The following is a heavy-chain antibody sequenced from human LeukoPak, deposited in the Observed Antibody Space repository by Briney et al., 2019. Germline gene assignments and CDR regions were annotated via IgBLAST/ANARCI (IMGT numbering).Heavy chain of an antibody. V-gene: IGHV4-34*01. J-gene: IGHJ4*02. CDR3: ARDGDFWSGYGYYFDY. CDR2: INHSGST. CDR1: GGSFSGYY. D-gene: IGHD3-3*01. Sequence: SETLSLTCAVYGGSFSGYYWSWIRQPPGKGLEWIGEINHSGSTNYNPSLKSRVTISVDTSKNQFSLKPSSVTAADTAVYYCARDGDFWSGYGYYFDYWGQGTLVTVSS.